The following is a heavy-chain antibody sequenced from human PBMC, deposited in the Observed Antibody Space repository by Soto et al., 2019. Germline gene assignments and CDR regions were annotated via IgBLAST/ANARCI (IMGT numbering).Heavy chain of an antibody. D-gene: IGHD6-19*01. CDR1: VFTFTTSA. J-gene: IGHJ4*02. V-gene: IGHV1-58*01. CDR3: ADLAYSSAWV. Sequence: SVKVSCKASVFTFTTSAVQWVRQARGPRLEWIGWIVVGSGTTNYAQRFQERVTITREMSTSTAYMELSSLRSEDTAVYYCADLAYSSAWVWGQGTVVTVSS. CDR2: IVVGSGTT.